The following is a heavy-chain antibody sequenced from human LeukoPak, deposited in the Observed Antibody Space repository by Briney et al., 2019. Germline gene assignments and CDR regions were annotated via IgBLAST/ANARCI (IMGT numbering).Heavy chain of an antibody. CDR1: GFTFSSYA. D-gene: IGHD6-19*01. CDR2: ISYDGTNK. J-gene: IGHJ4*02. Sequence: PGRSLRLSCAASGFTFSSYAMHWVRQAPGKGLEWVAVISYDGTNKFYADSVRGRFTISRDNSKNTLYLQMNSLRPADTAVYYCSRGRSAGYFDSWGQGTLVSVSS. CDR3: SRGRSAGYFDS. V-gene: IGHV3-30*04.